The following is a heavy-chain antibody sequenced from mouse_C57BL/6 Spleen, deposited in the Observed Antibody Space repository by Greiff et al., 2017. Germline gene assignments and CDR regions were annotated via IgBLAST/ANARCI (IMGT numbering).Heavy chain of an antibody. D-gene: IGHD2-4*01. J-gene: IGHJ3*01. CDR3: ARAYTYDYDWTWFAY. CDR1: GYTFTDYN. CDR2: INPNNGGT. Sequence: EVQLQQSGPELVKPGASVKMSCKASGYTFTDYNMHWVKQSHGKSLEWIGYINPNNGGTSYNQKFKGKATLTVNKSSSTAYMELRSLTSEDSAVYYCARAYTYDYDWTWFAYWGQGTLVTVSA. V-gene: IGHV1-22*01.